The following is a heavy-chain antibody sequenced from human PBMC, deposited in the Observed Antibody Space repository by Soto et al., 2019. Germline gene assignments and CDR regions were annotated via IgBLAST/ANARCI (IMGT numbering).Heavy chain of an antibody. J-gene: IGHJ4*02. CDR3: AREWYYYDSSGYRSSGYFDY. V-gene: IGHV4-31*03. CDR1: GGSISSGGYY. CDR2: IYYSGST. D-gene: IGHD3-22*01. Sequence: SETLSLTCTVSGGSISSGGYYWSRIRQHPGKGLEWIGYIYYSGSTYYNPSLKSRVTISVDTSKNQFSLKLSSVTAADTAVYYCAREWYYYDSSGYRSSGYFDYWGQGTLVTVSS.